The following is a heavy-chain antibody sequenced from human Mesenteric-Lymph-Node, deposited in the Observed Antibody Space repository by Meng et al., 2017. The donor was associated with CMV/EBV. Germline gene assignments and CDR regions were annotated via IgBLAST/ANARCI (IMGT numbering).Heavy chain of an antibody. Sequence: GESLKISCAASGFMFTYYWMSWVRQAPGKGLEWVAYIKQDGSEKYYVDSVKGRFTISRDNAKNSLYLQMNSLRAEDTAVYYCARDQSGDYDFWSGYDYWGQGALVTVSS. J-gene: IGHJ4*02. V-gene: IGHV3-7*01. D-gene: IGHD3-3*01. CDR1: GFMFTYYW. CDR2: IKQDGSEK. CDR3: ARDQSGDYDFWSGYDY.